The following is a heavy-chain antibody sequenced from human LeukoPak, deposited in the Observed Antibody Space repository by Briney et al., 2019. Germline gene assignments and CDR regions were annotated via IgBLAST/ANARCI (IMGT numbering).Heavy chain of an antibody. CDR2: MRSAGTT. J-gene: IGHJ3*02. V-gene: IGHV3-53*01. D-gene: IGHD5/OR15-5a*01. Sequence: GGSQRLSCAAFGFTVRSYYMSGVRQAPGKGLEWVSVMRSAGTTSYADCVKGRFTISRDSSKNMLYLQMTSLRAEDTAMYYCARESWKGSTTDGFDIWGQGTMVTVSS. CDR1: GFTVRSYY. CDR3: ARESWKGSTTDGFDI.